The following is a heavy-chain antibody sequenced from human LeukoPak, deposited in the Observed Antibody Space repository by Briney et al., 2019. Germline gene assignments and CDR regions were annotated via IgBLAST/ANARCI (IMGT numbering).Heavy chain of an antibody. V-gene: IGHV4-39*01. D-gene: IGHD4-23*01. CDR2: IYYSGST. CDR1: GGSISSSSYY. J-gene: IGHJ3*02. CDR3: ARGLGGNSGGDAFDI. Sequence: SETLSLTCTVSGGSISSSSYYWGWIRQPPGKGLEWIGSIYYSGSTYYNPSLKSRVTISVDTSKNQFSLKLSSVTAADTAVYYCARGLGGNSGGDAFDIWGQGTMVTVSS.